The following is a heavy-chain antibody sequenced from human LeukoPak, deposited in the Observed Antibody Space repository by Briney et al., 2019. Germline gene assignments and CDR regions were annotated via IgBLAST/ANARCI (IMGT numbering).Heavy chain of an antibody. Sequence: GGSLRLSCAASGFTFSSYAMTWVRQAPGKGLEWVSGISGSGGRIYYADSVKGRFAISRDNSKNTLYLEMNSLRGEDTALYYCAKDGLAVPTASRYFDYWGQGTLVTVSS. D-gene: IGHD2-2*01. CDR2: ISGSGGRI. CDR1: GFTFSSYA. V-gene: IGHV3-23*01. J-gene: IGHJ4*02. CDR3: AKDGLAVPTASRYFDY.